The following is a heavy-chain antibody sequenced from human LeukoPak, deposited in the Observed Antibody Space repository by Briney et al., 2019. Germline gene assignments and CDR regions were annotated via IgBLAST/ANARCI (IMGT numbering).Heavy chain of an antibody. J-gene: IGHJ3*02. CDR3: ARLPTI. Sequence: SETLSLTCAVYGGSFSGYYWSWIRQPPGKGLEWIGEINHSGSTNYNPSLKSRVTMSVDTSKNQFSLKLSSVTAADTAVYYCARLPTIWGQGTMVTVSS. CDR1: GGSFSGYY. V-gene: IGHV4-34*01. CDR2: INHSGST.